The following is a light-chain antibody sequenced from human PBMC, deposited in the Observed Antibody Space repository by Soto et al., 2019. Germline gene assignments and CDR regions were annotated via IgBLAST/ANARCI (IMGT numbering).Light chain of an antibody. Sequence: EIVLTQSPATLSLSPGERATLSCRASQSVSSYLAWYQQKPCQPPRLLLYDASNRATGIPARFSGSGSGTDFTLTIRGLEPEDFEVYYCQPRSNWPLLFCHGKRLEIK. CDR1: QSVSSY. CDR3: QPRSNWPLL. CDR2: DAS. V-gene: IGKV3-11*01. J-gene: IGKJ5*01.